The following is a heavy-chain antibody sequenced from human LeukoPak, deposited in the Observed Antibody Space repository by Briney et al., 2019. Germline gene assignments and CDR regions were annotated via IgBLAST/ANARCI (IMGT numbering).Heavy chain of an antibody. CDR3: ARGPPDDYGDYDPDDAFDI. CDR1: GGSFSGYY. D-gene: IGHD4-17*01. CDR2: INHSGST. J-gene: IGHJ3*02. Sequence: PSETRSLTCAVYGGSFSGYYWSWIRQPPGKGLEWIGEINHSGSTNYNPSLKSRVTISVDTSKNQFSLKLSSVTAADTAVYYCARGPPDDYGDYDPDDAFDIWGQGTMVTVSS. V-gene: IGHV4-34*01.